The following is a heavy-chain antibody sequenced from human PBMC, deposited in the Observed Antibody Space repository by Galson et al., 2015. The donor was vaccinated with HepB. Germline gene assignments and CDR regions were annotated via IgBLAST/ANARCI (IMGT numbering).Heavy chain of an antibody. CDR3: ARVDDRGSQRDYYYMDV. CDR1: GGSISSSNW. Sequence: QAQLQESGPGLVKPSETLSLTCPVSGGSISSSNWWSWVRQPPGKGLEWIGEIYHSGSTNYNPSLKSRVTISVDKSKNQFSLKLSSVTAADTAVYYCARVDDRGSQRDYYYMDVWGKGTTVTVSS. D-gene: IGHD1-26*01. J-gene: IGHJ6*03. V-gene: IGHV4-4*02. CDR2: IYHSGST.